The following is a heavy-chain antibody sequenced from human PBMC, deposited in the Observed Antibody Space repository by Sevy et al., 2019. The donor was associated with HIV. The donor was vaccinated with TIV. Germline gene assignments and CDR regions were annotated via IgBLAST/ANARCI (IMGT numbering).Heavy chain of an antibody. CDR2: ISGSGGST. Sequence: GGSLRLSCAASGFTFSSYAMSWVRQAPGKGLEWVSAISGSGGSTYYADSVKGRFTISRDNSKNTLYRQMNSLRAEDKAVYYCAKDLGGSWYGNWFDPWGQGTLVTVSS. CDR1: GFTFSSYA. V-gene: IGHV3-23*01. D-gene: IGHD6-13*01. CDR3: AKDLGGSWYGNWFDP. J-gene: IGHJ5*02.